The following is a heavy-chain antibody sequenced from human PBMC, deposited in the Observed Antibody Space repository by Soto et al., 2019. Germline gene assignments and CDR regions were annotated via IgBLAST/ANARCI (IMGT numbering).Heavy chain of an antibody. CDR3: TTDSRPYYDIWTGLDS. Sequence: EVQLVESGGGLVKSGGSLSLSCAASGFTFNNAWMSWVRQAPGKGLEWVGRSRSNADGGTAVYAAPVKGRFTISRDDSKNTLYLQMNSLKTEDTAVYYCTTDSRPYYDIWTGLDSWGQGTLVTVSS. J-gene: IGHJ4*02. CDR2: SRSNADGGTA. CDR1: GFTFNNAW. D-gene: IGHD3-9*01. V-gene: IGHV3-15*01.